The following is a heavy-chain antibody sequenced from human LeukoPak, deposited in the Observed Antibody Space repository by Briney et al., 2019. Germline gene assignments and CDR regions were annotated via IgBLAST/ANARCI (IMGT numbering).Heavy chain of an antibody. D-gene: IGHD3-3*01. V-gene: IGHV4-39*01. Sequence: SETLSLTCTVSGGSISSSSYYWGWIRQPPGKGLEWIGGIYYSGSTYYNPSLKSRVTISVDTSKNQFSLKLNSVTAADTAVYYCASHAVLRFLEWLSIDYWGQGTLVTVSS. CDR2: IYYSGST. J-gene: IGHJ4*02. CDR1: GGSISSSSYY. CDR3: ASHAVLRFLEWLSIDY.